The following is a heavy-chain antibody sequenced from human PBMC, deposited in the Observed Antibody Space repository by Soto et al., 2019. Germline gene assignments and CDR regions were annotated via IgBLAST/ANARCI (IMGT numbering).Heavy chain of an antibody. J-gene: IGHJ4*01. CDR1: GFSLSNIGAG. Sequence: QNTVKESSPTLVKPTQTLTLTCTFSGFSLSNIGAGVGWIRQPPGKALEWLALIYWGDDKRYNSSLKTRLTITKDTPKNQVVLTVANMDPADTGTYYCAYIAYDNGWQIIEYWGHGTLVTVYS. D-gene: IGHD6-19*01. CDR3: AYIAYDNGWQIIEY. CDR2: IYWGDDK. V-gene: IGHV2-5*02.